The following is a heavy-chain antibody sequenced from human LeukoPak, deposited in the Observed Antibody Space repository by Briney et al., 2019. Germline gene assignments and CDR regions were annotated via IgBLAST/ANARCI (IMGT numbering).Heavy chain of an antibody. V-gene: IGHV4-59*01. CDR2: IYYSGST. J-gene: IGHJ5*02. CDR3: ARVGDYGDYGHWFDP. D-gene: IGHD4-17*01. CDR1: GGSIGSYY. Sequence: PSETLSLTCTVSGGSIGSYYWSWIRQPPGKGLEWIGYIYYSGSTNYNPSLKSRVTISVDTSKNQFSLKLSSVTAADTAVYYCARVGDYGDYGHWFDPWGQGTLVTVSS.